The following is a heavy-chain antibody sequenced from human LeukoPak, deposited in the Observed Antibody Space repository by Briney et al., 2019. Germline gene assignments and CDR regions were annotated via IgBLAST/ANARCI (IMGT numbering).Heavy chain of an antibody. CDR3: ARNSVYDIPY. J-gene: IGHJ4*02. Sequence: SETLSLTCTVSGGSSSNYYWSWIRQPAGQGLEWIGRIYPSGGTDYNPSLKSRVTISVDKSNNQFSLKLSSVTAADTAVYYCARNSVYDIPYWGQGTLVTVSS. D-gene: IGHD5/OR15-5a*01. CDR2: IYPSGGT. V-gene: IGHV4-4*07. CDR1: GGSSSNYY.